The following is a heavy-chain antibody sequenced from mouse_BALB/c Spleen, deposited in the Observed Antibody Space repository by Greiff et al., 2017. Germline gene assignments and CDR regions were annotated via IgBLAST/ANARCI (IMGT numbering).Heavy chain of an antibody. J-gene: IGHJ4*01. CDR2: ISSGSSTI. CDR1: GFTFSSFG. Sequence: EVKLVESGGGLVQPGGSRKLSCAASGFTFSSFGMHWVRQAPEKGLEWVAYISSGSSTIYYADTVKGRFTISRDNPKNTLFLQMTSLRSEDTAMYYCARYYYGSSYAMDYWGQGTSVTVSS. D-gene: IGHD1-1*01. CDR3: ARYYYGSSYAMDY. V-gene: IGHV5-17*02.